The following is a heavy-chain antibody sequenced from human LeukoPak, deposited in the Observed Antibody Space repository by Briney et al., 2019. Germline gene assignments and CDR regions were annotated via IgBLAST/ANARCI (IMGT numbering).Heavy chain of an antibody. V-gene: IGHV4-34*01. CDR2: INHSGST. D-gene: IGHD5-12*01. CDR1: GGSFSGYY. CDR3: AVTRGYRRGPIDY. J-gene: IGHJ4*02. Sequence: SETLSLTCAVYGGSFSGYYWSWIRQPPGKGLEWIGKINHSGSTNYNPSLKSRVTISVDTSKNQFSLKLSSVTAADTAVYYCAVTRGYRRGPIDYWGQGTLVTVSS.